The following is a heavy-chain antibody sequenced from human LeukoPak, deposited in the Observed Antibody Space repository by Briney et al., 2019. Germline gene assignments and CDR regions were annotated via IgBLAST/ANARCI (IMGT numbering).Heavy chain of an antibody. CDR2: IRYSGRI. V-gene: IGHV4-59*01. J-gene: IGHJ4*02. D-gene: IGHD6-19*01. CDR3: ARIPDVSGWPFDY. Sequence: PSETLSLTCTASDGSINSDFWTWIRQPPGKGLEWIGYIRYSGRISYNPSLKSRVTISIDTSKNLFSLKLRSVTTADTAIYYCARIPDVSGWPFDYWGQGTLVTVSS. CDR1: DGSINSDF.